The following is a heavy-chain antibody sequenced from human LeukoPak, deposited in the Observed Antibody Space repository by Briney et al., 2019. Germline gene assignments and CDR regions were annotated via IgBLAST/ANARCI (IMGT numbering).Heavy chain of an antibody. J-gene: IGHJ4*02. V-gene: IGHV3-7*01. D-gene: IGHD3-10*01. CDR1: GFTFSNYW. CDR3: ARGSESWAALLDY. CDR2: IKQDGSET. Sequence: GGSLRLSCAASGFTFSNYWMDWVRQAPGKGLECLANIKQDGSETYYADSVKGRFTISRDNAKNSLYLQMNSLRAEDTAVYYCARGSESWAALLDYWGQGTLVTVSS.